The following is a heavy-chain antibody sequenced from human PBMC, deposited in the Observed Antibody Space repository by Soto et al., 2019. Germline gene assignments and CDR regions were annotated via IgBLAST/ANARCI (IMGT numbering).Heavy chain of an antibody. CDR1: GFTVSNNY. V-gene: IGHV3-53*01. CDR2: IYSGGYT. Sequence: EVQLVESGGGLIQPGGSLRLSCAVSGFTVSNNYMSWVRQAPGKGLEGVSVIYSGGYTAYGDSVKGRFTISRDNSKNTPYPQTKSLGPDGRAVYYGATQPGGGGYWGQGTLVTVSS. CDR3: ATQPGGGGY. J-gene: IGHJ4*02. D-gene: IGHD2-2*01.